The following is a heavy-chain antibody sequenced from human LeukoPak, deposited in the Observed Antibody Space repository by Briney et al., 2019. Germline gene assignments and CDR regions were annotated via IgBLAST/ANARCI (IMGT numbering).Heavy chain of an antibody. J-gene: IGHJ2*01. V-gene: IGHV3-64*01. D-gene: IGHD1/OR15-1a*01. CDR2: IGSNGGST. Sequence: PGGSLRLSCAASGFTFSTYAMHWVRQAPGQGLEYVSAIGSNGGSTYYANSVKGGFTISRDNSKNTLYLQMGSLRIEDMAVYYCASSPPTGTTWYFDLWGRGTLVTVSS. CDR1: GFTFSTYA. CDR3: ASSPPTGTTWYFDL.